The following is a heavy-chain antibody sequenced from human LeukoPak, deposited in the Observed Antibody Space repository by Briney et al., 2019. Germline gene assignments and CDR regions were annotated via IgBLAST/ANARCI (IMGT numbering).Heavy chain of an antibody. D-gene: IGHD2-21*02. CDR2: ISYDGSNQ. CDR1: GFTFSSYG. V-gene: IGHV3-30*18. Sequence: GGSLRLSCAASGFTFSSYGMHWVRQAPGKGLEWMAVISYDGSNQYYADSLKGRFTISRDNSKNTLYLQMNSLRAEDTAVYSCAKEYCGGDCPSPDWYFDLWGRGTLVTVSS. J-gene: IGHJ2*01. CDR3: AKEYCGGDCPSPDWYFDL.